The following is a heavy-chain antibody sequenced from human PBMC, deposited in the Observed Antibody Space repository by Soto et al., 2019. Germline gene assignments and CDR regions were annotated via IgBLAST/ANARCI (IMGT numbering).Heavy chain of an antibody. J-gene: IGHJ6*02. CDR1: AFTFSNYA. CDR2: ISGGGGTT. V-gene: IGHV3-23*01. Sequence: EVQLLESGGGLVQPGGSLRLSCTASAFTFSNYAMSWVRQAPGKGLEWVSTISGGGGTTYYADSVKGRFTISRDNSKNTLYVQMNSLRAEDTALYYCAKSKGSGAYYYYYGLDVWGQGTTVTVSS. D-gene: IGHD3-10*01. CDR3: AKSKGSGAYYYYYGLDV.